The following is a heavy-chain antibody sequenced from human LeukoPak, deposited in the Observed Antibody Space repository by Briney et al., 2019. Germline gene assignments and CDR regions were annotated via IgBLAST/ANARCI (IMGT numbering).Heavy chain of an antibody. CDR1: GGSISSYY. CDR3: ARAPHYYYDSSGYSDDAFAI. Sequence: PSETLSLTCTVSGGSISSYYWSWIRQPPGKGLGWIGYIYYSGSTNYNPSLKSRVTISVDTSKNQFSVNLSSVTAAATAVHYCARAPHYYYDSSGYSDDAFAIWGQRTMATVSS. J-gene: IGHJ3*02. V-gene: IGHV4-59*01. CDR2: IYYSGST. D-gene: IGHD3-22*01.